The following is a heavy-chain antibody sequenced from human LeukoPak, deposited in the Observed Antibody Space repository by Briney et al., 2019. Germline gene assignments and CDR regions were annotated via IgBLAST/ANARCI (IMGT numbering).Heavy chain of an antibody. CDR2: INPNSGGT. D-gene: IGHD6-19*01. CDR1: GYTFTGYY. CDR3: ARAQQWLVNLFDY. Sequence: ASVKVSCKASGYTFTGYYMHWVRQAPGQGLELMGRINPNSGGTNYAQKFQGRVTMTRDTSISTAYMELSRLRSDDTAVYYCARAQQWLVNLFDYWGQGTLVTVSS. J-gene: IGHJ4*02. V-gene: IGHV1-2*06.